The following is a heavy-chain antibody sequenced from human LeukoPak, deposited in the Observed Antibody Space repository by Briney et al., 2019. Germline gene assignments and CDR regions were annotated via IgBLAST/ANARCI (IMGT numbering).Heavy chain of an antibody. CDR3: TRDTPGIAASVSGG. J-gene: IGHJ4*02. V-gene: IGHV3-53*01. Sequence: GGSLRLSCTASGFSVSHNYMNWVRQSPGKGLEWVALIYSGGNTHYADSVKGRFTISRDNSKNTLYLQMSSLRVEDTAVYYCTRDTPGIAASVSGGWGQGTLVTVSS. CDR2: IYSGGNT. CDR1: GFSVSHNY. D-gene: IGHD6-13*01.